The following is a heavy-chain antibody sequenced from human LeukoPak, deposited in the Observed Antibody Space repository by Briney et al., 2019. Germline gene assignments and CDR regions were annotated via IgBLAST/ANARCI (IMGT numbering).Heavy chain of an antibody. Sequence: GGSLRLSCAASGFSVSSSYVSWVRQAPRKGLEWVSIIYGGGNTYYVDSVEGRFTISRDNSKNTLYLQMNTLRAEDTAVYYCAKDRRYDSSWYGAGDYWGQETLVTVSS. CDR3: AKDRRYDSSWYGAGDY. V-gene: IGHV3-66*01. CDR2: IYGGGNT. CDR1: GFSVSSSY. J-gene: IGHJ4*02. D-gene: IGHD6-13*01.